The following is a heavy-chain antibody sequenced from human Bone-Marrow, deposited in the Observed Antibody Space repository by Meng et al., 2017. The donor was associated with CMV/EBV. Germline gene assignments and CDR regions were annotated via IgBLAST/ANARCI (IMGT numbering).Heavy chain of an antibody. CDR3: ASHDYSNYYYYYGMDV. CDR2: IIPIFGTA. CDR1: GGTFSSYA. V-gene: IGHV1-69*05. D-gene: IGHD4-11*01. J-gene: IGHJ6*02. Sequence: SVKVSCKASGGTFSSYAISWVRQAPGQGLEWMGGIIPIFGTANYAQKFQGRVTITTDESTSTAYMELSSLRSEDTAVYYCASHDYSNYYYYYGMDVWGQGTTVTVS.